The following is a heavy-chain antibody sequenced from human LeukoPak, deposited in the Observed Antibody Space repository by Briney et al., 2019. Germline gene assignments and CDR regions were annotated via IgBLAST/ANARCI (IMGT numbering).Heavy chain of an antibody. J-gene: IGHJ6*02. CDR2: IIPIFGIA. D-gene: IGHD3-3*01. Sequence: ASVKVSCKASGGTFSSYAISWVRQAPGQGLEWMGGIIPIFGIANYAQKFQGRVTITADKSTSTAYMELSSLRSEDTAVYYCARDLQISDYDFWSGLYGMDVWGQGTTVTVSS. CDR3: ARDLQISDYDFWSGLYGMDV. V-gene: IGHV1-69*17. CDR1: GGTFSSYA.